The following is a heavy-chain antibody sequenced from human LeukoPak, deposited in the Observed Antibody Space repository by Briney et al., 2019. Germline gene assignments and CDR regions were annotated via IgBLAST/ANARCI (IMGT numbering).Heavy chain of an antibody. J-gene: IGHJ5*02. CDR1: GGYISGYY. V-gene: IGHV4-4*07. CDR2: IYTSGST. D-gene: IGHD3-10*01. Sequence: SETLSLTCTVSGGYISGYYWSWIRQPAGKGLEWIGRIYTSGSTDYNPSLKSRVTISVDTSKNQFSLKLSSVTAADTAVYYCARDSSRGWFDPWGQGTLVTVSS. CDR3: ARDSSRGWFDP.